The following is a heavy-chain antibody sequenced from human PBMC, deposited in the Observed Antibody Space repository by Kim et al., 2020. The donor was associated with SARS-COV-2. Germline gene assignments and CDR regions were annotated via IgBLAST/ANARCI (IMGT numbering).Heavy chain of an antibody. D-gene: IGHD3-10*01. CDR1: GYTFRNYA. CDR2: ISGGDGKT. CDR3: AKDSPGGTASWYGGIYEF. V-gene: IGHV1-3*01. J-gene: IGHJ4*02. Sequence: ASVKVSCKASGYTFRNYAVHWVRQAPGQRPEWMGWISGGDGKTKYSQNLEARVSMSRDTSASTVYLELSGLRSEDTAVYYCAKDSPGGTASWYGGIYEFWGPGTLVTVTT.